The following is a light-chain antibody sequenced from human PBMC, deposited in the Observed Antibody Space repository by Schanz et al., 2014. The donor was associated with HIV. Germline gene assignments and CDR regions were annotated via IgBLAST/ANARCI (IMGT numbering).Light chain of an antibody. Sequence: QSVLTQPASVSGSPGQSVTISCTGTSSDVGGYNYVSWYQQHPGKAPKLMIYEVSKRPSGVPDRLSGSKSGNTASLTISGLQAEDEAVYYCCSYAGSYTWVFGGGTKLTVL. CDR1: SSDVGGYNY. J-gene: IGLJ3*02. CDR3: CSYAGSYTWV. V-gene: IGLV2-11*01. CDR2: EVS.